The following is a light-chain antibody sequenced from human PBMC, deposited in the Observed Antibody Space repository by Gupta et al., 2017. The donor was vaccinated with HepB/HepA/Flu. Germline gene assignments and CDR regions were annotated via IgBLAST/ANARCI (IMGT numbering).Light chain of an antibody. CDR1: QGISNY. CDR2: AAS. Sequence: DITLTQSPSFLSASVGDRVTIACRASQGISNYLAWYQQKPGKAPELLIYAASTLESGVPSRFSGSGSGTEFTLTISSLHPEDFATYYCQQVDSSPYTFGPGTKVDIK. CDR3: QQVDSSPYT. V-gene: IGKV1-9*01. J-gene: IGKJ3*01.